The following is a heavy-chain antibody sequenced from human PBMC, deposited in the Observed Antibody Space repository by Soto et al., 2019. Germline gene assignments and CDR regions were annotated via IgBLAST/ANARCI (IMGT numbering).Heavy chain of an antibody. Sequence: QVQLVEAGGGVVQPGRSLRLSCAESVFTFSGSGMHGVRQAPGKELEWVAIIRYDGSNIYYADSVKGRFTISRDNCKDTLFLQMNSLRAEDTAVYYCARDGVGATTYFGYFDYWGQGTLVTVSS. J-gene: IGHJ4*02. V-gene: IGHV3-33*01. CDR2: IRYDGSNI. CDR3: ARDGVGATTYFGYFDY. CDR1: VFTFSGSG. D-gene: IGHD1-26*01.